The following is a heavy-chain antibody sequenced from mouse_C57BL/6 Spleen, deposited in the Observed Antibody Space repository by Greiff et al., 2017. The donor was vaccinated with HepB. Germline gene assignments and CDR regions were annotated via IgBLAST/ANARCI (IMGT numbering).Heavy chain of an antibody. D-gene: IGHD1-1*01. Sequence: VQLQQPGAELVMPGASVKLSCKASGYTFTSYWMHWVKQRPGQGLEWIGEIDPSDSYTNYNQKFKGKSTLTVDKSSSTAYMQLSSLTSEDSAVYYCARGSYYYGRGAMDYWGQGTSVTVSS. V-gene: IGHV1-69*01. CDR1: GYTFTSYW. CDR2: IDPSDSYT. J-gene: IGHJ4*01. CDR3: ARGSYYYGRGAMDY.